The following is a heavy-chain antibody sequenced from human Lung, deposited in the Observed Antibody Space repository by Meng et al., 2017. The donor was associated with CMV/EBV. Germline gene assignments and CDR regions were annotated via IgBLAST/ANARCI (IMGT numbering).Heavy chain of an antibody. CDR1: GFSFTTHA. Sequence: GESLKISCAASGFSFTTHAMHWVRQAPGKGLEWVSIISYDGSNQYYADSVKGRFTISRDISKNTLYLQMNSLRPEDTAVYYCARDLGYCGSTNCYGHCDHWGQGTLVTVSS. V-gene: IGHV3-30*04. J-gene: IGHJ5*02. CDR3: ARDLGYCGSTNCYGHCDH. CDR2: ISYDGSNQ. D-gene: IGHD2-2*01.